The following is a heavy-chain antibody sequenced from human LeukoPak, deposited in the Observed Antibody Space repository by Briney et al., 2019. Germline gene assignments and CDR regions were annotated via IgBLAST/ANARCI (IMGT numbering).Heavy chain of an antibody. CDR2: ISGSGGST. V-gene: IGHV3-23*01. J-gene: IGHJ5*02. CDR3: ATSIAAAGKRWFDP. Sequence: GGSLRLSCAASGFTFSSYAMSWVRQAPGKGLEWVSAISGSGGSTYYADSVKGRFTISRDNAKNSLYLQMNSLRAEDTAVYYCATSIAAAGKRWFDPWGQGTLVTVSS. CDR1: GFTFSSYA. D-gene: IGHD6-13*01.